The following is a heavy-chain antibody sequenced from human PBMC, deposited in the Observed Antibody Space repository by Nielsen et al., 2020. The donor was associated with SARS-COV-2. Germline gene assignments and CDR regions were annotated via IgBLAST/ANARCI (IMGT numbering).Heavy chain of an antibody. CDR1: GGSISSRTW. V-gene: IGHV4-4*02. Sequence: SESLSLTCGVSGGSISSRTWWCWVRQPPGKGLGGVGGIYYSGSTNYTPSLQSRVTMSVDNSKNEFSLQVNSVTAADTSVYFYARGGGTISGVVTGTNWFDPWGQGTLVTVSS. CDR2: IYYSGST. CDR3: ARGGGTISGVVTGTNWFDP. J-gene: IGHJ5*02. D-gene: IGHD3-3*01.